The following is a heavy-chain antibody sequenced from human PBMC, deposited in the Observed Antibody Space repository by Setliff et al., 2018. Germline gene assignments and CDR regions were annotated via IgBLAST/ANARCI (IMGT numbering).Heavy chain of an antibody. CDR1: GGSISGDS. D-gene: IGHD3-22*01. J-gene: IGHJ4*02. CDR2: IDTSGST. CDR3: ARHRRDSSGNYFVGLYYFDY. V-gene: IGHV4-59*08. Sequence: PSETLSLTCTVSGGSISGDSWSWIRQPPGKGLEWIGYIDTSGSTDYNPSLKSRVTISVDTSKNQLSLKLSSVTAADTAVYYCARHRRDSSGNYFVGLYYFDYWGQGTPVTVSS.